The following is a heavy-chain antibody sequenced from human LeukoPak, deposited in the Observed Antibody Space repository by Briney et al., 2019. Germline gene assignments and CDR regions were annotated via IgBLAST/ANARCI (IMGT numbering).Heavy chain of an antibody. Sequence: PSETLSLTSTVSGGSTTSGDYSCSWIRQSPGKGLECLGYIYYSGTTYCSTSLKSRVSISVDTSKTQFCLKLRSMTAADTAVYYCARGADYVWGSYRPGAFDIWGQGTMVTVSS. V-gene: IGHV4-30-4*08. D-gene: IGHD3-16*02. CDR1: GGSTTSGDYS. J-gene: IGHJ3*02. CDR3: ARGADYVWGSYRPGAFDI. CDR2: IYYSGTT.